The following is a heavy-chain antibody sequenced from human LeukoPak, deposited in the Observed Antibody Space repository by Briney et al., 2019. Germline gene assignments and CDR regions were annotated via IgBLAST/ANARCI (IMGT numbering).Heavy chain of an antibody. V-gene: IGHV1-2*02. Sequence: ASVKVSCKASGYTFTGSYMHWVRQAPGQRLEWMGWIYPSSGGTNYAQKFQGRVTMTRDTSISTAYMELSSLRSEDTAVYYCARDRYYYDSSGYYLFDYWGQGTLVTVSS. J-gene: IGHJ4*02. CDR2: IYPSSGGT. D-gene: IGHD3-22*01. CDR1: GYTFTGSY. CDR3: ARDRYYYDSSGYYLFDY.